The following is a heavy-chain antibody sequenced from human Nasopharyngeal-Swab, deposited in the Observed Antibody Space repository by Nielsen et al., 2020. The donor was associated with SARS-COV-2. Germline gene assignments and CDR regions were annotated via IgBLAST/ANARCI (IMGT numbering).Heavy chain of an antibody. CDR1: GFTFSNAW. Sequence: GESLKISCAASGFTFSNAWMSWVRQAPGKGLEWVGRIKSKTDGGTTDYAAPVKGRFTISRDDSKNTLYLQMNSLKTEDTAVYYCTLDGFPPSYYYYYYGMDVWGQGTTVTVSS. CDR3: TLDGFPPSYYYYYYGMDV. CDR2: IKSKTDGGTT. D-gene: IGHD3-3*01. J-gene: IGHJ6*02. V-gene: IGHV3-15*01.